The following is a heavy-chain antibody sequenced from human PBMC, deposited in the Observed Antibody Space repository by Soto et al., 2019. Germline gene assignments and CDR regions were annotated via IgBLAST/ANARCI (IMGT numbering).Heavy chain of an antibody. CDR2: ISGSGDNT. J-gene: IGHJ4*02. CDR1: GFIFNNYA. D-gene: IGHD3-10*01. CDR3: AREDYYSTSGTLAFDC. Sequence: HPGGSLRLSCAASGFIFNNYAMSWVRQAPGKGLEWVSGISGSGDNTYYADSVRGRFTISRDNSKNTLYLQMNSLRAEDTAVYYCAREDYYSTSGTLAFDCWGQGTLVTVSS. V-gene: IGHV3-23*01.